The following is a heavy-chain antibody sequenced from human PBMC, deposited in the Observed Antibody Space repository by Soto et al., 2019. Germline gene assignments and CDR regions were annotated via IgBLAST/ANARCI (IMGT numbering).Heavy chain of an antibody. V-gene: IGHV1-69*12. J-gene: IGHJ6*02. CDR3: ARGGGITGTSDYYDMDV. D-gene: IGHD1-20*01. Sequence: QVQLVQSGAEVKKPGSSVKVSCKASGGTFSSYAISWVRQAPGQGLEWMGGIIPIFGTANYAQKFQGRVTITADESTSTAYMELSSLRSEDTAVYYCARGGGITGTSDYYDMDVWGQGTTVTVSS. CDR1: GGTFSSYA. CDR2: IIPIFGTA.